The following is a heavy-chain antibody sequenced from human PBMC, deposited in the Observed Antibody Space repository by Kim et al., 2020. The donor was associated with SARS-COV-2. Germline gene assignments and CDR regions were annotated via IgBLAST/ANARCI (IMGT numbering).Heavy chain of an antibody. V-gene: IGHV4-59*09. Sequence: LKSRVTISVDTSKNQFSLKLGSVTAADTAVYYCARGGGMVVGATGYGMDVWGQGTTVTVSS. D-gene: IGHD1-26*01. CDR3: ARGGGMVVGATGYGMDV. J-gene: IGHJ6*02.